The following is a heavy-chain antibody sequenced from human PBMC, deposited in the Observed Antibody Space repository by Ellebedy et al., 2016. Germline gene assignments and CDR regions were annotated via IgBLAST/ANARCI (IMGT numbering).Heavy chain of an antibody. Sequence: GGSLRLSCAASGFTFSSYSMNWVRQAPGKGLEWVSYISSSSSTIYYADSVKGRFTISRDNAKNSLYLQMNSLRDEDTAVYYCARDQPNDYYDSSGYYSGRLDYWGQGTLVTVSS. J-gene: IGHJ4*02. CDR1: GFTFSSYS. V-gene: IGHV3-48*02. CDR3: ARDQPNDYYDSSGYYSGRLDY. CDR2: ISSSSSTI. D-gene: IGHD3-22*01.